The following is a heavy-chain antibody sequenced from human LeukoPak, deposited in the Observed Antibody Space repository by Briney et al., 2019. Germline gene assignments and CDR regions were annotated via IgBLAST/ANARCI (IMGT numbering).Heavy chain of an antibody. V-gene: IGHV4-39*07. D-gene: IGHD2-8*02. CDR3: ARGYWFYFDY. CDR1: GGSISSSSYY. Sequence: SETLSLTCTVSGGSISSSSYYWGWIRQPPGKGLEWIGSIYYSGSTYYNPSLKSRVTISVDTSKNQFSLKLSSVTAADTAVYYCARGYWFYFDYWGQGTLVTVSS. J-gene: IGHJ4*02. CDR2: IYYSGST.